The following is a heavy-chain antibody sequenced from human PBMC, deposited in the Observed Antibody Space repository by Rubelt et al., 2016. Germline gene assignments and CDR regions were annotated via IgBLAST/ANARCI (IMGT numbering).Heavy chain of an antibody. CDR3: ARDLLF. V-gene: IGHV3-21*01. Sequence: EVQLVESGGGLVKPGGSLRLSCAASGFTFSSYSMNWVRQAPGKGLEWVSSISSSSSYIYYADSVKGRFTVSRENSKNVLYLQMNSLMADDTVVYYCARDLLFGGQVTLVTVSS. D-gene: IGHD2-15*01. CDR2: ISSSSSYI. CDR1: GFTFSSYS. J-gene: IGHJ4*02.